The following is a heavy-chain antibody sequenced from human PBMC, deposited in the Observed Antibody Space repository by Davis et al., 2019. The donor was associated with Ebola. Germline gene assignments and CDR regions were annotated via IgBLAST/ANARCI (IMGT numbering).Heavy chain of an antibody. CDR2: INPITGGT. J-gene: IGHJ3*02. D-gene: IGHD3-22*01. CDR3: AREGGRYYDSSGYVFDI. V-gene: IGHV1-46*01. CDR1: GYRFTSHY. Sequence: SAPVPCMASGYRFTSHYMHCVRQAPGQGLEWMGIINPITGGTSYAQNFQVRVNMTRDTSTSTVYMELSSLRSEDTAVYYCAREGGRYYDSSGYVFDIWGQGTMVKVSS.